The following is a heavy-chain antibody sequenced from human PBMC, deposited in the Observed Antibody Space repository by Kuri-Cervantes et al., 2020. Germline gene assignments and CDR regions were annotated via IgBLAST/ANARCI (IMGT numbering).Heavy chain of an antibody. CDR2: IRYDGSNK. Sequence: GGSLRLSCAASGFTFSSYGMHWVRQAPGKGLEWVAVIRYDGSNKYYADSVKGRFTISRDNSKNTLYLQMNSLRAEDTAVYYCAREAGSGYDLAYWGQGTLVTVSS. D-gene: IGHD5-12*01. CDR3: AREAGSGYDLAY. CDR1: GFTFSSYG. V-gene: IGHV3-33*01. J-gene: IGHJ4*02.